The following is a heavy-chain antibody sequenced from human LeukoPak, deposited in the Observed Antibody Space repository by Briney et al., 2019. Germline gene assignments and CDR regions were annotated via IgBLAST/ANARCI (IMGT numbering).Heavy chain of an antibody. CDR2: VRSKADGGTT. CDR3: TTVRPGTSGYSY. Sequence: GGSLRLSCAASGFTFSSAWMTWVRQAPGKGLEWVGRVRSKADGGTTDYAAPAKGRFTISRDDSKNTVLLQMNSLKTEDTAVYYCTTVRPGTSGYSYWGQGALVTVSS. D-gene: IGHD3-22*01. CDR1: GFTFSSAW. V-gene: IGHV3-15*01. J-gene: IGHJ4*02.